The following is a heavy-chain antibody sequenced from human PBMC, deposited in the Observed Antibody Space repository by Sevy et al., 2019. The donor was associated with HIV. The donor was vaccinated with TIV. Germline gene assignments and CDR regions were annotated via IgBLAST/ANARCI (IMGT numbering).Heavy chain of an antibody. J-gene: IGHJ3*02. CDR2: ISYDGSNK. V-gene: IGHV3-30-3*02. CDR3: VKPDRDSSGYYPASDAFDI. D-gene: IGHD3-22*01. CDR1: GFTFSSYA. Sequence: GGSLRLSCAASGFTFSSYAMHWVRQAPGKGLEWVAVISYDGSNKYYADSVKGRFTISRDNSKNTLYLQMNSLRAEDTAVYYCVKPDRDSSGYYPASDAFDIWGQGTMVTVSS.